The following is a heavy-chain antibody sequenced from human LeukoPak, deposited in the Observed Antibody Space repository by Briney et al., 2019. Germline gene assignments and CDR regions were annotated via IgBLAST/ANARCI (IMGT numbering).Heavy chain of an antibody. CDR3: ARQNDYYYYMGV. J-gene: IGHJ6*03. CDR2: IYYSGTT. CDR1: GGSISGYY. Sequence: SETLSLTCSVSGGSISGYYWSWIRQPPGKGLEWIAYIYYSGTTNYNPSLKSRVTISVDASNNQFSLRLSSVTAADTAVYYCARQNDYYYYMGVWGKGTTVTVSS. V-gene: IGHV4-59*08. D-gene: IGHD1-1*01.